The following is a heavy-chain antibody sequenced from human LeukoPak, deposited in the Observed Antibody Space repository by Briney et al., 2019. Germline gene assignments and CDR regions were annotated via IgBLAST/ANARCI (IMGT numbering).Heavy chain of an antibody. J-gene: IGHJ4*02. CDR3: ARPRDGYNQIDY. CDR2: ISGSGGST. Sequence: PGGSLRLSCAASGFTFSSYAMGWVRQAPGKGLEWVSAISGSGGSTYYADSVKGRFTISRDNSRNTLYLQMNSLRAEDTAVYYCARPRDGYNQIDYWGQGTLVTVSS. V-gene: IGHV3-23*01. D-gene: IGHD5-24*01. CDR1: GFTFSSYA.